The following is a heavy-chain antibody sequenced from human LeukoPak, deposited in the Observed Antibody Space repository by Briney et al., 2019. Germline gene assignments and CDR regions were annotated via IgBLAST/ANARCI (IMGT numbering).Heavy chain of an antibody. CDR1: GFTLSHYG. D-gene: IGHD2-2*01. V-gene: IGHV3-33*01. CDR3: ARDCQYCSNTNCRCC. Sequence: PGGSLRLSCVASGFTLSHYGMHWDRQALGKGLELVALIWSDGSKTSYADSVTGRFTISRDISRNTLYLQMNSLRAEDTAVSYCARDCQYCSNTNCRCCWGQGTLVTVSS. CDR2: IWSDGSKT. J-gene: IGHJ4*02.